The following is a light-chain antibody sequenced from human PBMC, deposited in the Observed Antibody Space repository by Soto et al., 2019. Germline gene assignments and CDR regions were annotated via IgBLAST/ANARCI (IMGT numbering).Light chain of an antibody. CDR1: QSISSR. Sequence: DIQMTQSPSTLSASVGDRVTITCRASQSISSRLAWYQQKPGKAPKILIYDASNLESGVPARFSGSGSGTEFTLTISSLQSDDFATYYCQQYNSYSLTFGGGTKVEIK. CDR2: DAS. J-gene: IGKJ4*01. CDR3: QQYNSYSLT. V-gene: IGKV1-5*01.